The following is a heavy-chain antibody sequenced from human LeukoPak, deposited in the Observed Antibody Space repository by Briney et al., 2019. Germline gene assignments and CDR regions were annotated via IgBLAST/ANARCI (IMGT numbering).Heavy chain of an antibody. D-gene: IGHD3-3*01. CDR3: ARDFPNPFPVESGLDC. V-gene: IGHV1-2*02. J-gene: IGHJ4*02. CDR1: GYPFTGYY. CDR2: INPNSGGT. Sequence: ASVKVSCKASGYPFTGYYIHWVRQAPGQGLEWMGWINPNSGGTDYAQNFQGRVTMTRDTFISTSYMELSRLRSDDTAVYYCARDFPNPFPVESGLDCWGQGTLVTVSS.